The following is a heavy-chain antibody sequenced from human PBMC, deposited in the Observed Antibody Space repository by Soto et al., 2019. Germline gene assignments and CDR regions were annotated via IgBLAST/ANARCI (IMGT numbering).Heavy chain of an antibody. D-gene: IGHD4-17*01. V-gene: IGHV3-23*01. J-gene: IGHJ6*02. CDR3: VKLLRSWYGHNALDV. CDR2: ISGGGGST. CDR1: GLTFSNYA. Sequence: GSLRLSCTASGLTFSNYAMSWVRQAPGKGLEFVSFISGGGGSTYSADPVKGRFTVSRDNLKNTLSLQMNSLRVEDTAVYYCVKLLRSWYGHNALDVWGQGTTVTVSS.